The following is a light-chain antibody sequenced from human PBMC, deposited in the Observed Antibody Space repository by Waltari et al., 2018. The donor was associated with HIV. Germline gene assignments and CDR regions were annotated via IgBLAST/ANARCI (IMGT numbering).Light chain of an antibody. CDR2: GAS. V-gene: IGKV3-20*01. CDR3: LQYYETSYS. CDR1: QSVSSSY. Sequence: EIVLTQSPGTLSLSPGERATLSCRASQSVSSSYLAWYQQKPGQAPRLLIYGASSRATGIPDRFSGSGSGTDFTLTISRLEPEDFAVYYCLQYYETSYSFGQGTKLEIK. J-gene: IGKJ2*03.